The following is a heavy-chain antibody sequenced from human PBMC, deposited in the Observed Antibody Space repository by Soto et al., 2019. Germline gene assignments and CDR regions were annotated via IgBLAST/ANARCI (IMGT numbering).Heavy chain of an antibody. V-gene: IGHV1-3*01. J-gene: IGHJ6*02. CDR1: GYTFTSYS. CDR3: ASNRGIAVANYYYYGMDV. Sequence: ASVKVSCKASGYTFTSYSMHWVRQSPVQSLEWMGWINAGNGNTKYSQKFQGRVTITRDTSASTAYMELSSLRSEDTAVYYCASNRGIAVANYYYYGMDVWGQGTTVTVSS. D-gene: IGHD6-19*01. CDR2: INAGNGNT.